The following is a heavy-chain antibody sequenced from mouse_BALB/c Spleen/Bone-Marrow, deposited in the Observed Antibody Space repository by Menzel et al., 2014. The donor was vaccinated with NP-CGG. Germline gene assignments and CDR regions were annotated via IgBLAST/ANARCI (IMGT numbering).Heavy chain of an antibody. CDR1: GFTFSTYA. Sequence: EVKLMESGGGLVKPGGSLKLSCAASGFTFSTYAMSWVRQTPEKRLEWVATINSGGTYIYYADSVKGRFTISRDNAKNTLYLQMSSLRSEDTAMFYCARPRMITAYFDVRGAGTTVTVSS. J-gene: IGHJ1*01. CDR2: INSGGTYI. CDR3: ARPRMITAYFDV. D-gene: IGHD2-4*01. V-gene: IGHV5-9-3*01.